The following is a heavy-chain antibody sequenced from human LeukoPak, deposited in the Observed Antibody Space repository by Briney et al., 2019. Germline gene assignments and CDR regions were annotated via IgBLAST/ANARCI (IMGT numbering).Heavy chain of an antibody. D-gene: IGHD3-9*01. J-gene: IGHJ4*02. V-gene: IGHV4-59*08. CDR2: IYYSGST. CDR1: GGSISSYY. Sequence: SETLSLTCTVSGGSISSYYWSWIRQPPGKGLEWIGYIYYSGSTNYNPSLKSRVTISVDTSKNQFSLKLSSVTAADTAVYYCARQPRGYDILIGYYLSEFDYWGQGALVTVSS. CDR3: ARQPRGYDILIGYYLSEFDY.